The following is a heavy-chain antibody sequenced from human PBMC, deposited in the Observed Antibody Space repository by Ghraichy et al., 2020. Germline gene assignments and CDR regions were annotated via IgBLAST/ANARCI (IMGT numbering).Heavy chain of an antibody. D-gene: IGHD3-9*01. V-gene: IGHV3-53*01. J-gene: IGHJ4*02. Sequence: SCAASGFTVSSNYMSWVRQAPGKGLEWVSVIYSGGSTYYADSVKGRFTISRDNSKNTLYLQMNILRAEDTAVYYCARVSDYYDILTGYYTHWGQGTLVTVSS. CDR1: GFTVSSNY. CDR2: IYSGGST. CDR3: ARVSDYYDILTGYYTH.